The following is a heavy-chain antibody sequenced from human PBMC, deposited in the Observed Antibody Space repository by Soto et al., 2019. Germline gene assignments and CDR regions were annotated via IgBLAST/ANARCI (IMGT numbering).Heavy chain of an antibody. Sequence: EVQLVESGGGLVKPGGSLRLSCAASGFTFSSYSMNWVRQAPGKGLEWVSSISSSSSYIYYADSVKGRFTISRDNAKNSQYLQMNRLRAEDTAVYYCARDWGDCSGGSCSYRPRDWYYGMDVWGQGTTVTVSS. CDR3: ARDWGDCSGGSCSYRPRDWYYGMDV. CDR2: ISSSSSYI. CDR1: GFTFSSYS. V-gene: IGHV3-21*01. J-gene: IGHJ6*02. D-gene: IGHD2-15*01.